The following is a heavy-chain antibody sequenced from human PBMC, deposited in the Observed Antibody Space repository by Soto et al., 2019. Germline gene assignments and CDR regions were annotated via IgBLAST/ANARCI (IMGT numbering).Heavy chain of an antibody. Sequence: PGGSLRLSCAASGFTFSSYAMHWVRQAPGKGLEWVAVISYDGSNKYYADSVKGRFTISRDNSKNTLYLQMNSLRAEDTAVYYCARDRSSVAGSYFDYWGQGTLVTVSS. CDR2: ISYDGSNK. D-gene: IGHD6-19*01. CDR1: GFTFSSYA. V-gene: IGHV3-30-3*01. J-gene: IGHJ4*02. CDR3: ARDRSSVAGSYFDY.